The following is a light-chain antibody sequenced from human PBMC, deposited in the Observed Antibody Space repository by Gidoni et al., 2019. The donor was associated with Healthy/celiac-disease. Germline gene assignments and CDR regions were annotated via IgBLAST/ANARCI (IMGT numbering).Light chain of an antibody. V-gene: IGLV2-14*01. CDR1: SSDVGGYNY. Sequence: QSALPQPASVSGSPGQSITISCTGTSSDVGGYNYVSWYQQHPGKAPKLMIYEVSNRPSGVSNRVSGSKSGSTASLTISGLQAEDEADYYCSSYTSSSTLFGGGTKLTVL. CDR3: SSYTSSSTL. J-gene: IGLJ2*01. CDR2: EVS.